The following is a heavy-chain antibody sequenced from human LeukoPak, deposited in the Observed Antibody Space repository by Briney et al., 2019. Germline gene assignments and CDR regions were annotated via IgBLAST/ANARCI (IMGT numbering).Heavy chain of an antibody. J-gene: IGHJ4*02. Sequence: SETLSLTCIVSGGSISGYHWGWVRQPPGKVLEYISFIYYNGDTNYNPSLKSRVTMSVDTSKNQFSLKLSSVTAADTAVYYCARLGDCGHDCYSHDYWGQGTLVTVSS. CDR1: GGSISGYH. CDR2: IYYNGDT. V-gene: IGHV4-59*08. D-gene: IGHD2-21*01. CDR3: ARLGDCGHDCYSHDY.